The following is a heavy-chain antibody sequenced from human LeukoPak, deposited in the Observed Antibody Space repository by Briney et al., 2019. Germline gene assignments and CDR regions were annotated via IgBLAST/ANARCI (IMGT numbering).Heavy chain of an antibody. CDR2: VSGSGGRGAT. J-gene: IGHJ3*02. D-gene: IGHD3-10*01. CDR1: GFTFSTYS. CDR3: AKDKIRGVIGTLDN. V-gene: IGHV3-23*01. Sequence: GGSLRLSCAASGFTFSTYSMTWVRQAPGKGLEWVSCVSGSGGRGATYYTDSVKGRFTISRDNSKSSVNLQMNSLRAEDTAIYYCAKDKIRGVIGTLDNWGQGTMVTVSS.